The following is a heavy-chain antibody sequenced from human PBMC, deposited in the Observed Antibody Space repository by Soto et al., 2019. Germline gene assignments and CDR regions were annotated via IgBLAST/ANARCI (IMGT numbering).Heavy chain of an antibody. D-gene: IGHD4-17*01. V-gene: IGHV3-74*01. Sequence: GGSLRLSCATSGFTFSSSWMHWVRQAPGMGPAWVSRTNDDGSITSYADSVKGRFTISRDNSKNTLYLQMNSLRAEDTSVYYCAKDVRNYDYGDCQVDFWGQGSLVTVSS. CDR1: GFTFSSSW. J-gene: IGHJ4*02. CDR3: AKDVRNYDYGDCQVDF. CDR2: TNDDGSIT.